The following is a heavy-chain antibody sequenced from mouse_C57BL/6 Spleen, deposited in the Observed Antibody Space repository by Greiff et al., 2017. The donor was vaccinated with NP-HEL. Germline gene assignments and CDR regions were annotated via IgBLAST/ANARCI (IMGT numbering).Heavy chain of an antibody. J-gene: IGHJ4*01. CDR3: ARDSSGYVGYAMDY. CDR2: IDPSDSYT. D-gene: IGHD3-2*02. V-gene: IGHV1-69*01. CDR1: GYTFTSYW. Sequence: VKLQQPGAELVMPGASVKLSCKASGYTFTSYWMHWVKQRPGQGLEWIGEIDPSDSYTNYNQKFKGKSTLTVDKSSSTAYMQLSSLTSEDSAVYYCARDSSGYVGYAMDYWGQGTSVTVSS.